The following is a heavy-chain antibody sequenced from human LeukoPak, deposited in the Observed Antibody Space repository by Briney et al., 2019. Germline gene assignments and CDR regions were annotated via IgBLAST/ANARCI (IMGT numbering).Heavy chain of an antibody. J-gene: IGHJ3*02. CDR2: IIPIFGTA. CDR3: ASGEYYDSSGYYLDAFDI. Sequence: GASVKVSCKASGGTFSSYAISWVRQAPGQGLEWMGGIIPIFGTANYAQKFQGRVTITADKSTSTAYMELSSLRSEDTTVYYCASGEYYDSSGYYLDAFDIWGQGTMVTVSS. D-gene: IGHD3-22*01. V-gene: IGHV1-69*06. CDR1: GGTFSSYA.